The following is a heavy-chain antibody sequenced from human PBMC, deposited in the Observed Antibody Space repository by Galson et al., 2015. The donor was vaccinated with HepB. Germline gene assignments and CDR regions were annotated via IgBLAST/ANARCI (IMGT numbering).Heavy chain of an antibody. CDR1: GFTFRSYA. Sequence: SLRLSCAASGFTFRSYAMHWVRQAPGKGLEYVSAISSNGGSTYYADSVKGRFTISRDNSKNTLYLQMSSLRAEDTAGYYCVKGPGSAPLRNWFDPWGQGTLVTVSS. D-gene: IGHD3-16*01. CDR2: ISSNGGST. J-gene: IGHJ5*02. CDR3: VKGPGSAPLRNWFDP. V-gene: IGHV3-64D*06.